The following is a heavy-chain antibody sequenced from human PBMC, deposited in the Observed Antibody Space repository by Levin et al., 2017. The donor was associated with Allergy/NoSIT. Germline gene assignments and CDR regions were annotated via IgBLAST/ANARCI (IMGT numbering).Heavy chain of an antibody. D-gene: IGHD6-19*01. CDR2: IYSGGST. Sequence: GESLKISCAASGFTISSNYMSWVRQAPGKGLEWVSVIYSGGSTYYADSVKGRFTISRDNSKNTLYLQMNSLRAEDTAVYYCARVERVPGAYSSGAGLDYWGQGTLVTVSS. J-gene: IGHJ4*02. CDR1: GFTISSNY. CDR3: ARVERVPGAYSSGAGLDY. V-gene: IGHV3-53*01.